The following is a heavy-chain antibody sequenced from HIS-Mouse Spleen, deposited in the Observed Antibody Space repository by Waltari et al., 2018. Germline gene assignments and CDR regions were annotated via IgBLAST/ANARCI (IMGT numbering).Heavy chain of an antibody. CDR3: AREIPYSSSWYDWYFDL. V-gene: IGHV4-39*07. CDR2: IYYSGST. Sequence: QLQLQESGPGLVKPSETLSLTCTVAGGSISSSSYYWGRILQPPGKGLGWIGSIYYSGSTYYNPSLKSRVTISVDTSKNQFSLKLSSVTAADTAVYYCAREIPYSSSWYDWYFDLWGRGTLVTVSS. J-gene: IGHJ2*01. CDR1: GGSISSSSYY. D-gene: IGHD6-13*01.